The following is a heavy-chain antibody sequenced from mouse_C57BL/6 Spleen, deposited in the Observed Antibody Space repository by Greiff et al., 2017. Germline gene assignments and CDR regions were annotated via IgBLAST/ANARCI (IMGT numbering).Heavy chain of an antibody. J-gene: IGHJ4*01. CDR2: IYPGDGDT. V-gene: IGHV1-82*01. CDR3: TRLRPDAIDY. CDR1: GYAFSSSW. Sequence: QVQLQQSGPELVKPGASVKISCKASGYAFSSSWMNWVKQRPGKGLEWIGRIYPGDGDTNSNGKFTGKATLTADKSAITAFMQLSSLTSEDSAVYFCTRLRPDAIDYWGQGTSGTVSS.